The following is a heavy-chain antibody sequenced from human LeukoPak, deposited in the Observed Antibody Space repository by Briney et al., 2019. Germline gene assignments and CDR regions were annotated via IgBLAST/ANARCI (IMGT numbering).Heavy chain of an antibody. J-gene: IGHJ4*02. CDR2: VSAYNGNT. Sequence: GASVKVSCKASGYTFTSYGISWVRQAPGQGLEWMGWVSAYNGNTNYAQKLQGRVTMTTDTSTSTAYMELRSLRSDDTAVYYCARAAPFGEPEPFDYWGQGTLVTVSS. CDR3: ARAAPFGEPEPFDY. CDR1: GYTFTSYG. V-gene: IGHV1-18*01. D-gene: IGHD3-10*01.